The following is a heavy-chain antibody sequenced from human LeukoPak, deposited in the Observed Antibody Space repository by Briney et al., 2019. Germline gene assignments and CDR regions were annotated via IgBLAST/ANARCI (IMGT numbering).Heavy chain of an antibody. CDR2: ISSNGGST. D-gene: IGHD1-14*01. Sequence: GGSLRLSCSASGFTFSSYAMHWVRQAPGKGLEYVSAISSNGGSTYYADSVKGRFTTSRDNSKNTLYLQMSSLRAEDTAVYYCVKPQPGGGFDYWGQGTLVTVSS. CDR3: VKPQPGGGFDY. J-gene: IGHJ4*02. V-gene: IGHV3-64D*09. CDR1: GFTFSSYA.